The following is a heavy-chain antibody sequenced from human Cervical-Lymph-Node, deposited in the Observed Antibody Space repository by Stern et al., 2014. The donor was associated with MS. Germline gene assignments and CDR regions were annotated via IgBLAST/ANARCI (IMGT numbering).Heavy chain of an antibody. CDR3: ARARGSGAGYFYALDV. CDR1: GGIFSSYA. J-gene: IGHJ6*02. Sequence: QVQLVESGAEVKKPGSSVKVSCKASGGIFSSYAISWVRQVPGQGLEWMGGLNPIFAKPNYAQKVQGRVTITADESTSTVYMELSSLRSEDTAVYFCARARGSGAGYFYALDVWGQGTTVTVSS. V-gene: IGHV1-69*01. CDR2: LNPIFAKP. D-gene: IGHD3-10*01.